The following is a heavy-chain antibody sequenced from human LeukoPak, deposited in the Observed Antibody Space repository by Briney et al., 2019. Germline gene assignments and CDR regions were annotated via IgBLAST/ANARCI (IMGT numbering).Heavy chain of an antibody. V-gene: IGHV4-59*01. CDR2: IYYSGST. CDR1: GGXISRYY. CDR3: ARVRDDFWSGPSAYFDY. J-gene: IGHJ4*02. Sequence: SETLSLTCMVSGGXISRYYWSWIRQPPGKGEDWIGFIYYSGSTNYNPSIKSRVTTSVDTSKNQFSLKLSSVTAAVTAVYYCARVRDDFWSGPSAYFDYWGQGTLVTVSS. D-gene: IGHD3-3*01.